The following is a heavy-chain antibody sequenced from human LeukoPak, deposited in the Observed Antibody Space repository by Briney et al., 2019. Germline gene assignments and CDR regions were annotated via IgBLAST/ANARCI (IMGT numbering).Heavy chain of an antibody. CDR3: ARDKGYYDFWSGPTNWFDP. CDR2: ISSSGSTI. Sequence: SGGSLRLSCAASGFTISDYYMSWIRQAPGKGLEWVSYISSSGSTIYYADSVKGRFTISRDNAKNSLYLQMNSLRAEDTAVYYCARDKGYYDFWSGPTNWFDPWGQGTLVTVSS. J-gene: IGHJ5*02. D-gene: IGHD3-3*01. CDR1: GFTISDYY. V-gene: IGHV3-11*01.